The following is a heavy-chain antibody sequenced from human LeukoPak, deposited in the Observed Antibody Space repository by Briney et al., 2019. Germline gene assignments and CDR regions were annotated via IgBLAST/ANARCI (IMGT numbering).Heavy chain of an antibody. D-gene: IGHD4-17*01. CDR1: GFTFSSYG. CDR2: ISYDGSNK. Sequence: GGSQRLSCAASGFTFSSYGMHWVRQAPGKGLEWVAVISYDGSNKYYADSVKGRFTISRDNSKNTLYLQMNSLRAEDTAVYYCATAREDYGDYPYYYGMDVWGQGTTVTVSS. CDR3: ATAREDYGDYPYYYGMDV. V-gene: IGHV3-30*03. J-gene: IGHJ6*02.